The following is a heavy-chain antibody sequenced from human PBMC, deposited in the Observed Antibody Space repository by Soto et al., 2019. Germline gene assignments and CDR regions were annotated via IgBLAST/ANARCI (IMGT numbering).Heavy chain of an antibody. J-gene: IGHJ4*02. CDR2: IYDGGTT. CDR3: ARGPSGDKVDY. CDR1: GGSVSSGSYC. Sequence: SETLSLTCTVSGGSVSSGSYCWSWIRQSPDKGLEWIGHIYDGGTTYSSPSLKGRVTISADTSETQFSLKLNSVSAADTAVYYCARGPSGDKVDYWGQGIQVTVSS. V-gene: IGHV4-30-4*01. D-gene: IGHD7-27*01.